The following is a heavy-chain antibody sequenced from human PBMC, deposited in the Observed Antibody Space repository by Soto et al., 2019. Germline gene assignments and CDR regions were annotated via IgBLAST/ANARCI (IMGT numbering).Heavy chain of an antibody. V-gene: IGHV1-18*01. CDR2: ISAYNGNT. Sequence: QVQLVQSGAEVKKPGASVKVSCKASGYTFTSYGISWVRQAPGQGLEWMGWISAYNGNTNYAQKLQGRVTMTTDTSTSTDYMELRSLRSDDTAVYYCARDRRAHSGYGAFDIWGQGTMVTVSS. D-gene: IGHD3-22*01. CDR3: ARDRRAHSGYGAFDI. J-gene: IGHJ3*02. CDR1: GYTFTSYG.